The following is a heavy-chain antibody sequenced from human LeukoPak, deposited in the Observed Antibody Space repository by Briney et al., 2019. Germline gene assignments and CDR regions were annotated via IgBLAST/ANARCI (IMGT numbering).Heavy chain of an antibody. CDR1: GYTFTSYY. D-gene: IGHD3-22*01. CDR2: INPSGGST. V-gene: IGHV1-46*01. CDR3: AREGSGYYDSSGPKSYYYYGMDV. Sequence: ASVKVSCKASGYTFTSYYMHWVRQAPGQGLEWMGIINPSGGSTSYAQKFQGRVTMTRDTSTSTVYMELSSLRSEDTAVYYCAREGSGYYDSSGPKSYYYYGMDVWGQGTTVTVSS. J-gene: IGHJ6*02.